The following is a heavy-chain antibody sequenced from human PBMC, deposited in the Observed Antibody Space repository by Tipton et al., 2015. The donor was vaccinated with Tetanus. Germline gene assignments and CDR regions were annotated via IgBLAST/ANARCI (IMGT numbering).Heavy chain of an antibody. Sequence: TLSLTCSVSGGSVSNRTLYWGWIRQSPGKGLEWIGGIYYTGGSYYFPSFKNRVTLSVDTSKDQFSLRLTSVTAADTAVYYCAGRKGFYRPFDYWGQGHLVTVSS. CDR2: IYYTGGS. V-gene: IGHV4-39*01. D-gene: IGHD3-3*01. J-gene: IGHJ4*02. CDR3: AGRKGFYRPFDY. CDR1: GGSVSNRTLY.